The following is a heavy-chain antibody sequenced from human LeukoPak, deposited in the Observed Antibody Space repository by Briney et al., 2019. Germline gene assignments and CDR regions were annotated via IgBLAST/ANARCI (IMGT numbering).Heavy chain of an antibody. D-gene: IGHD3-3*01. Sequence: GGSLRLSCAASGFTFSSYGMHWVRQAPGKGPEWVAFIRYDGSNKYYADSVKGRFTISRDNSKNTLYLQMNSLRAEDTAVYYCAKDLLNYGFLEWSTFDCWGQGTLVTVSS. J-gene: IGHJ4*02. CDR2: IRYDGSNK. V-gene: IGHV3-30*02. CDR3: AKDLLNYGFLEWSTFDC. CDR1: GFTFSSYG.